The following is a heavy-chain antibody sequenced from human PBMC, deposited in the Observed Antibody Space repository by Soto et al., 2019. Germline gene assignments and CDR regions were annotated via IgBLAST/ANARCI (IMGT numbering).Heavy chain of an antibody. CDR2: ISGGGGNT. D-gene: IGHD2-21*02. J-gene: IGHJ3*01. Sequence: DVQLLESGGGLVQPGGSLRLSCATSGFTFGNYGMNWVRQAPGKGLEWVSGISGGGGNTYYADSVKGRFTISRDPSTNTVFLEMNSLRAEDTAVYYCAKGFIVVVTVLRPDDAFDVWGQGTLVTVSS. V-gene: IGHV3-23*01. CDR1: GFTFGNYG. CDR3: AKGFIVVVTVLRPDDAFDV.